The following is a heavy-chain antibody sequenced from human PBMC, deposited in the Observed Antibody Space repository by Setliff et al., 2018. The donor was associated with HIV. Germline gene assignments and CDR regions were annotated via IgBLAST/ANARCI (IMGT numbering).Heavy chain of an antibody. D-gene: IGHD3-10*01. V-gene: IGHV1-3*01. Sequence: ASVKVSCNASGFTFSKSAIHWVRQAPGQRLELMAWINAANGHAKYSQKFQGRVTITRDTSATIAYMELSSLTSEDTALYFCARTDYDSGKSVLDSWGQGTLVTVSS. CDR2: INAANGHA. CDR1: GFTFSKSA. CDR3: ARTDYDSGKSVLDS. J-gene: IGHJ5*01.